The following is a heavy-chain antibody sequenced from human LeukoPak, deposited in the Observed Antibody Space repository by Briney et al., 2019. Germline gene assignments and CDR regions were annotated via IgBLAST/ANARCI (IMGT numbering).Heavy chain of an antibody. CDR1: GYSISSDYY. J-gene: IGHJ5*02. CDR2: IHHSGRT. CDR3: AREDAVGTPDP. Sequence: SETLSLTCTVSGYSISSDYYWGWIRPPPGKGLEWIGSIHHSGRTYYNPSLKSRVTISVDTSKNQFSLKLSSVTAADTAVYYCAREDAVGTPDPWGQGTLVTVSS. D-gene: IGHD3-10*01. V-gene: IGHV4-38-2*02.